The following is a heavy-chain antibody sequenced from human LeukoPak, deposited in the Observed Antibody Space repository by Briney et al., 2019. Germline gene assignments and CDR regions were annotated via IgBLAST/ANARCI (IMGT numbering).Heavy chain of an antibody. CDR2: TMPDGSVK. CDR1: GFTFSSYW. CDR3: TTIAASDIDY. V-gene: IGHV3-7*01. D-gene: IGHD6-25*01. J-gene: IGHJ4*02. Sequence: PGGSLRLSCAASGFTFSSYWMNWVRQAPGRGLEWVANTMPDGSVKNYLDSVKGRFTISRDNTKNLLYLEMNSLTVEDTALYYCTTIAASDIDYWGQGTLVTVSS.